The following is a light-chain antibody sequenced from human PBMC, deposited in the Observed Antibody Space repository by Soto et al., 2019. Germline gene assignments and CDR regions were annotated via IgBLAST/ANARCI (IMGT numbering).Light chain of an antibody. CDR2: DSS. CDR1: QNINRY. J-gene: IGKJ4*01. Sequence: DIQMTQSPSTLSEFVGDTVTITCRASQNINRYLAWYQQKPGKAPKPLIYDSSTLERGVPSRFNGSGSATAFTLTISSLQPEDFATYYCQQYYTSSPLTFGGGTKVDIK. V-gene: IGKV1-5*01. CDR3: QQYYTSSPLT.